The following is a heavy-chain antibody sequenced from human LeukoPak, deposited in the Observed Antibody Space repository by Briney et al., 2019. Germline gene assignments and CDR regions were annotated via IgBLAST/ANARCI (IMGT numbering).Heavy chain of an antibody. J-gene: IGHJ3*02. CDR3: ARYCSSTSCRDAFDI. CDR1: GGSISSSSYY. D-gene: IGHD2-2*01. V-gene: IGHV4-39*07. Sequence: SETLSLTCTVSGGSISSSSYYWGWIRQPPGKGLEWIGSIYYSGSTNYNPSLKSRVTISVDTSKNQFSLKLSSVTAADTAVYYCARYCSSTSCRDAFDIWGQGTMVTVSS. CDR2: IYYSGST.